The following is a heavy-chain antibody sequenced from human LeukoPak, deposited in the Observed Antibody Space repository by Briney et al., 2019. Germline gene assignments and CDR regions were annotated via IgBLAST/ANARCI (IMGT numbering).Heavy chain of an antibody. V-gene: IGHV4-4*07. D-gene: IGHD3-16*02. CDR1: GGSISSYY. J-gene: IGHJ4*02. CDR2: IYTSGST. CDR3: ARDYVWGSYRYFDY. Sequence: PSETLSLTCTVSGGSISSYYWSWIRQPAGKGLEWIGRIYTSGSTNYNPSLKSRVTMSVDTSKNQFSLKLGSVTAADTAVYYCARDYVWGSYRYFDYWGQGTLVTVSS.